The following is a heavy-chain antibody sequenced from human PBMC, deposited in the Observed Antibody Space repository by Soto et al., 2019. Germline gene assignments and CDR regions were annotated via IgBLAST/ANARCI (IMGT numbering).Heavy chain of an antibody. CDR1: GDSVSSNSAA. D-gene: IGHD3-10*01. Sequence: SQTLSLTCAISGDSVSSNSAAWNWIRQSPSRGLEWLGRTYYRSKWYNDYAVSVKSRITINPDTSKNQFSLQLNSVTAADTAVYHCARVWVEGSGNSFYYYYGMDVWGQWTTVTVSS. V-gene: IGHV6-1*01. CDR2: TYYRSKWYN. J-gene: IGHJ6*02. CDR3: ARVWVEGSGNSFYYYYGMDV.